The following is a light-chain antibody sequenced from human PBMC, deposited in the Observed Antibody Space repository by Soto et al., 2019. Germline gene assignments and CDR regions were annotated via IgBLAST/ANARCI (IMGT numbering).Light chain of an antibody. V-gene: IGKV3-11*01. Sequence: EIVLTQSPATLSLSPGERATLSCRASQSVRTYLAWYQVKPGQAPRLLIYDASSRASGVPARFSGSGSGTDFTLTISSLEPEDFALYYCQQRNSWPPITFGQGTRL. CDR3: QQRNSWPPIT. J-gene: IGKJ5*01. CDR1: QSVRTY. CDR2: DAS.